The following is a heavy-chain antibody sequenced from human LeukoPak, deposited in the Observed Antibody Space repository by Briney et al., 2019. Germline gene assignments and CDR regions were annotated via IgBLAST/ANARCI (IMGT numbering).Heavy chain of an antibody. V-gene: IGHV3-9*01. CDR2: ISWNSGSI. J-gene: IGHJ4*02. CDR3: AKGYSQNY. CDR1: GFTFDDYA. D-gene: IGHD5-18*01. Sequence: GGSLRLSCAASGFTFDDYAMRWVRHAAGKGLEWVSGISWNSGSIGYADSVKGRFTISRDNAKNSLYLQMNSLRAEDTALYYCAKGYSQNYWGQGTLVTVSS.